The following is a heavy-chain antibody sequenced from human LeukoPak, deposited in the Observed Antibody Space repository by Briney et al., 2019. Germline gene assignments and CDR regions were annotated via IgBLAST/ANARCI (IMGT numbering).Heavy chain of an antibody. CDR3: ARGSRSAPQSY. V-gene: IGHV3-74*01. J-gene: IGHJ4*02. CDR1: GFTFSSYW. Sequence: PGGSLRLSCAASGFTFSSYWMHWVRQAPGKGLVWVSRINSDGSSTSYADSGKGRFTISRDNAKNSLYLQMNSLRAEDTAVYYCARGSRSAPQSYWGQGTLVTVSS. CDR2: INSDGSST. D-gene: IGHD6-6*01.